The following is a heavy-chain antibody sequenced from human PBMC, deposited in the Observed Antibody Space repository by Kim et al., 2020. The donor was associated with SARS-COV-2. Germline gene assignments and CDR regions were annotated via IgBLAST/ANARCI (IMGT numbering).Heavy chain of an antibody. J-gene: IGHJ6*02. V-gene: IGHV1-3*01. CDR2: INAGNGNT. CDR3: ARGNMVRGVSPPGGYYYGMDV. D-gene: IGHD3-10*01. Sequence: ASVKVSCKASGYTFTSYAMYWVRQAPGQRLEWMGWINAGNGNTKYSQKFQGRVTITRDTSASTAYMELSSLRSEDTAVYYCARGNMVRGVSPPGGYYYGMDVWGQGTTVTVSS. CDR1: GYTFTSYA.